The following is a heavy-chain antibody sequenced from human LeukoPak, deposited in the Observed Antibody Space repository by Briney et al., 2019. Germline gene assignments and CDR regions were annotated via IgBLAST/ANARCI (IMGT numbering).Heavy chain of an antibody. J-gene: IGHJ4*02. D-gene: IGHD3-22*01. CDR1: GFTFSSYW. CDR3: ARDYYDSSGYYGSHLSDY. Sequence: GGSLRLSCAASGFTFSSYWMSWVRQAPGKGLEWVANIKQDGSEKYYVDSVKGRFTISRDNAKNSLYLQMNSLRAEDTAVYYCARDYYDSSGYYGSHLSDYWGQGTLVTASS. CDR2: IKQDGSEK. V-gene: IGHV3-7*01.